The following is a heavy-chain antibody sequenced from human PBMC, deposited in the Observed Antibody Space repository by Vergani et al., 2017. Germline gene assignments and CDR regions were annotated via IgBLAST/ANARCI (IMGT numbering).Heavy chain of an antibody. D-gene: IGHD3-9*01. CDR2: IRSKAYGGTT. V-gene: IGHV3-49*03. CDR3: TRDSILTGYPY. CDR1: GFTFGDYA. Sequence: EVQLVESGGGLVQPGRSLRLSCTASGFTFGDYAMSWFRQAPGKGLAWVGFIRSKAYGGTTEYAASVKGRFTISRDDSKSIAYLQMNSLKTEDTSVYYCTRDSILTGYPYWGQGSLVTVSS. J-gene: IGHJ4*02.